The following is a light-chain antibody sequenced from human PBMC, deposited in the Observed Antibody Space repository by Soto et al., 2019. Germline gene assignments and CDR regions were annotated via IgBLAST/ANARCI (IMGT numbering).Light chain of an antibody. Sequence: EIVLTQSPGTLSLSPGERATLSCRASQTVSNSYIAWYQQKPGQAPRLLIYGASSRATGIPDRFSDSGSGTDFTLTISRLEPEDCAVYYCQQYGSSPWTFGQGTKVEIK. J-gene: IGKJ1*01. CDR1: QTVSNSY. V-gene: IGKV3-20*01. CDR3: QQYGSSPWT. CDR2: GAS.